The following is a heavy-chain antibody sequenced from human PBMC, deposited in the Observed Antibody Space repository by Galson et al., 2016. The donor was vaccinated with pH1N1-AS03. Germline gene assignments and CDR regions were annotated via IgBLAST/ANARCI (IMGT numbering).Heavy chain of an antibody. CDR3: ARRSTFGYTPNSDWFDP. J-gene: IGHJ5*02. D-gene: IGHD2-2*02. CDR2: IYAADSEI. Sequence: QSGAEVKKPGESLKISCKGSGYRFPSYWIAWVRQRPGKGLEWMGIIYAADSEIRYSPSFQGQVTISVDKSISTAYLQWSSLKASDTAMYYCARRSTFGYTPNSDWFDPWGQGTLVTVSS. V-gene: IGHV5-51*01. CDR1: GYRFPSYW.